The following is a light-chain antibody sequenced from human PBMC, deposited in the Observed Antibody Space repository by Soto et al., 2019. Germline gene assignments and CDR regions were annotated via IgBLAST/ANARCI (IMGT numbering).Light chain of an antibody. CDR2: EGS. J-gene: IGLJ3*02. Sequence: QSALTQPASVSGSPGQSITISCTGSSSDVGGYNLVSWHQQYLGKAPKLMIYEGSKRPSGVSNRFSGSKSGNTASLTISGLQAEDEADYYCCSYAGRSTLVFGGGTKLTVL. CDR3: CSYAGRSTLV. CDR1: SSDVGGYNL. V-gene: IGLV2-23*01.